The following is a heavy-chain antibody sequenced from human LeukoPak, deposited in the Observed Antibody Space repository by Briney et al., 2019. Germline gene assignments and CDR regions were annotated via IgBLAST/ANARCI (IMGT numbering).Heavy chain of an antibody. Sequence: SETLSLTCTVSGGSISSYYWSWIRQPAGKGLEWIGRIYTSGSTNYSPSLKSRVTMSVDTSKNRFSLKLSSVTAADTAVYYCARLAGIAAAGTFDYWGQGTLVTVSS. CDR2: IYTSGST. J-gene: IGHJ4*02. D-gene: IGHD6-13*01. CDR3: ARLAGIAAAGTFDY. V-gene: IGHV4-4*07. CDR1: GGSISSYY.